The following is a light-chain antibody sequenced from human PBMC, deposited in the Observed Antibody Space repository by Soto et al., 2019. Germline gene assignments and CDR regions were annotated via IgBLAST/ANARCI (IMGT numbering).Light chain of an antibody. CDR3: SSYANTNTYV. Sequence: QSALTQPASVSGSPGQSITISCTGTSSDVGGYNYVSWFQQHPDKAPKLVIYEVTHRPSGFSDRFSGSKSGNTAFLTISGLQTEDEADYYCSSYANTNTYVFGTGTKATVL. CDR1: SSDVGGYNY. CDR2: EVT. V-gene: IGLV2-14*01. J-gene: IGLJ1*01.